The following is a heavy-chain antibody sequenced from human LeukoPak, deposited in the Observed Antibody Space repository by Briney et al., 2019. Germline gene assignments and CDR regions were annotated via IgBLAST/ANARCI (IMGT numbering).Heavy chain of an antibody. CDR1: GGSFSGYY. CDR2: INHSGST. CDR3: ARAYFAPLYYERLRAPRRAFDI. D-gene: IGHD2-8*01. Sequence: SETLSLTCAVYGGSFSGYYWSWIRQPPGKGLEWIGEINHSGSTNYNPSLKSRVTISVDTSKNQFSLKLSSVTAADTAVYYCARAYFAPLYYERLRAPRRAFDIWGQGTMVTVPS. J-gene: IGHJ3*02. V-gene: IGHV4-34*01.